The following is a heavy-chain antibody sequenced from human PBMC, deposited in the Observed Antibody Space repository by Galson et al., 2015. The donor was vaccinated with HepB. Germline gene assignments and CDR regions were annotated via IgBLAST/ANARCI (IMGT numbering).Heavy chain of an antibody. CDR3: ARVATAYYYYYYMDV. CDR1: GYTFTSYA. Sequence: SVKVSCKASGYTFTSYAMHWVRQAPGQRLEWMGWINAGNGNTKYSQKFQGRVTITRDTSASTAYMELSSLRSEDTAVYYCARVATAYYYYYYMDVWGKGTTVTVSS. D-gene: IGHD5-24*01. CDR2: INAGNGNT. J-gene: IGHJ6*03. V-gene: IGHV1-3*01.